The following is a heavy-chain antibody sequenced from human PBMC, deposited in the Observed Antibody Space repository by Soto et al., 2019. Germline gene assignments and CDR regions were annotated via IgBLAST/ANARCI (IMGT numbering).Heavy chain of an antibody. CDR2: INHSGST. CDR3: ARSDGWGSTLDY. V-gene: IGHV4-34*01. J-gene: IGHJ4*02. D-gene: IGHD2-2*01. CDR1: GGSFSGYY. Sequence: SETLSLTCAVYGGSFSGYYWSWIRQPPGKGLEWIGEINHSGSTNYNPSLKSRVTISVDTSKNQFSLNLSSVTAADTAVYYCARSDGWGSTLDYWGQGTLVTVSS.